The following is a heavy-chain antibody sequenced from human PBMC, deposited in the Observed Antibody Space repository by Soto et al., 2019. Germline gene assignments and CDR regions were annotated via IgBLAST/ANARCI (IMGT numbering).Heavy chain of an antibody. CDR3: ARDRTYSIF. CDR1: GYTFTDSD. CDR2: INPKSGNT. D-gene: IGHD4-4*01. J-gene: IGHJ4*02. V-gene: IGHV1-8*02. Sequence: QVQLVQSGAEVKKPGASVKVSCKASGYTFTDSDISWVRQATGQGLEWMGWINPKSGNTAYAHKFQGRDTMTRDTSISTAYMELGGLRAEDTAVYYCARDRTYSIFCGQGTLVTVSS.